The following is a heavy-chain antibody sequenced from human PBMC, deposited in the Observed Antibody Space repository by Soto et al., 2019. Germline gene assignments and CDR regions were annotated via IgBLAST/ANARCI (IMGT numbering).Heavy chain of an antibody. CDR3: SRNEHSSGSWGWFDP. J-gene: IGHJ5*02. CDR2: ISYDGSNK. Sequence: VQLVESGGGVVQPGGSLRLSCAASGFTFSSYAMHWVRQAPGTRLEWVAVISYDGSNKYYADSVKGRFTISIDNSTNALYLQMNSLRAEDTAVYYFSRNEHSSGSWGWFDPCGQGTLVTVSS. V-gene: IGHV3-30-3*01. CDR1: GFTFSSYA. D-gene: IGHD3-22*01.